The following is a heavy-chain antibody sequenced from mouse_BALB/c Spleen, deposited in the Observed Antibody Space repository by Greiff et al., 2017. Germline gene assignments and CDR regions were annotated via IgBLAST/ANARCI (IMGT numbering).Heavy chain of an antibody. CDR3: ARQGMAYFDY. D-gene: IGHD2-3*01. Sequence: EVMLVESGGDLVKPGGSLKLSCAASGFTFSSYGMSWVRQTPDKRLEWVATISSGGSYTYYPDSVKGRFTISRDNAKNTLYLQMSSLKSEDTAMYYCARQGMAYFDYWGQGTTLTVSS. V-gene: IGHV5-6*01. J-gene: IGHJ2*01. CDR1: GFTFSSYG. CDR2: ISSGGSYT.